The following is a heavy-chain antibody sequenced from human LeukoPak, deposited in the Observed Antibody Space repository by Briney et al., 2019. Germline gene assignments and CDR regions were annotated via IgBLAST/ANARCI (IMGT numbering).Heavy chain of an antibody. CDR2: INPNSGGT. D-gene: IGHD3-22*01. CDR1: GYTFTGYY. J-gene: IGHJ3*02. Sequence: ASVKVSCHASGYTFTGYYMHWVRQAPGQGLEWMGRINPNSGGTNYAQKFQGRVTMTRDTSISTAYMELSRLRSDDTAVYYCARAYYYDSSGFTYAFDIWGQGTMVTVSS. CDR3: ARAYYYDSSGFTYAFDI. V-gene: IGHV1-2*02.